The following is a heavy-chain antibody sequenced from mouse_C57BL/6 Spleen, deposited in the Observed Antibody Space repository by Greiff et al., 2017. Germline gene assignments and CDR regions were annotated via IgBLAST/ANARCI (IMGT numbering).Heavy chain of an antibody. CDR3: ALAPDAMDY. Sequence: EVKVVESGGGLVKPGGSLKLSCAASGFTFSDYGMHWVRQAPEKGLEWVAYISSGSSTIYYADTVKGRFTISRDNAKNSLFLQMTSLRSEDTAMYYCALAPDAMDYWGQGTSVTVSS. V-gene: IGHV5-17*01. CDR1: GFTFSDYG. CDR2: ISSGSSTI. J-gene: IGHJ4*01.